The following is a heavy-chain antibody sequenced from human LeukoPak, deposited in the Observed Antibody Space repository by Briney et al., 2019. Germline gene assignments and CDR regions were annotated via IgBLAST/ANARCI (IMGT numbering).Heavy chain of an antibody. D-gene: IGHD2-2*01. CDR2: IYTSGST. J-gene: IGHJ4*02. CDR3: AREESSSIGY. V-gene: IGHV4-4*07. CDR1: GGSISSYY. Sequence: PSATLSPTWTVSGGSISSYYWSWIRQPAGKGLEWIGRIYTSGSTNYNPALKSRVTMSVDTSKNQFSLKLSSVTAADTAVYYCAREESSSIGYWGQGTLVTASS.